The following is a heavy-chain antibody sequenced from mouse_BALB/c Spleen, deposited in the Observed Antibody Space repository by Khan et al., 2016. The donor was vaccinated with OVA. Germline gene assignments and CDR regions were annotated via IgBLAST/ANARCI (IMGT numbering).Heavy chain of an antibody. V-gene: IGHV1-4*01. CDR3: ARDGAYYRSDGWFSY. CDR2: INTSNGNT. D-gene: IGHD2-14*01. J-gene: IGHJ3*01. Sequence: VELVESGAELARPGASVKMSCKASGYTFTTYTMHWVKQRPGQGLEWIGYINTSNGNTNYKQKFKDKSTLTADTSSSTAYMQMSSLTSDYSAIYCYARDGAYYRSDGWFSYWGQGTLVTVSS. CDR1: GYTFTTYT.